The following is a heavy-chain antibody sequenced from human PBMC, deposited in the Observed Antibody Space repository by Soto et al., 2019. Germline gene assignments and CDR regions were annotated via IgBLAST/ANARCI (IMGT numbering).Heavy chain of an antibody. Sequence: PGGSLRLSCAASGFTFSSDWMHWFRPAPEKGLVWVSRIGSGGRTTTYADSVKGRFTISRDNAKNTLYLQMNSLRAEDTAVYYCARGRYDYSNYYFDYCGQGTLVTVSS. CDR1: GFTFSSDW. V-gene: IGHV3-74*01. CDR3: ARGRYDYSNYYFDY. J-gene: IGHJ4*02. CDR2: IGSGGRTT. D-gene: IGHD4-4*01.